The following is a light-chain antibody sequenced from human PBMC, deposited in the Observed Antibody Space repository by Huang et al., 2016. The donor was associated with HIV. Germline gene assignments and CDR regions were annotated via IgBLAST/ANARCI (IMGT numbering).Light chain of an antibody. Sequence: DIQITQSPSSLSASVGDSVIITCRASQNITSYLNWYQQQPGKAPKLRISGASKFQSGVPSSFSGSGSGTHFTLDISSLSPEDSATYYCQQSVVTPRTFGQGTKLEI. V-gene: IGKV1-39*01. J-gene: IGKJ2*01. CDR3: QQSVVTPRT. CDR2: GAS. CDR1: QNITSY.